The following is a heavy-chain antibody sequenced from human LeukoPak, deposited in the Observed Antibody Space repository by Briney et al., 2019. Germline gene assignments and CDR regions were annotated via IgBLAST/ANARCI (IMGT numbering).Heavy chain of an antibody. CDR1: GDSFKNYY. CDR3: ARASGWFDP. CDR2: INHGGLT. D-gene: IGHD3-10*01. V-gene: IGHV4-34*01. J-gene: IGHJ5*02. Sequence: SETLSLTCAVYGDSFKNYYWTWIRQSPEKGLEWIGEINHGGLTSYNPSLESRLTLLVDTSKNQFSLKLSSVTAADTAVYYCARASGWFDPWGQGTLVTVSS.